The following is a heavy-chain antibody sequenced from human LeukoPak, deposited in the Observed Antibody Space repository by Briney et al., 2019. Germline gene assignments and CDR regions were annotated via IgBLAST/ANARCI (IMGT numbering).Heavy chain of an antibody. Sequence: GGSLRLSCTASGFFFSSYSVNWVRQAPRKGLEWVSSISSGSLHMYYADSVKGRFTISRDNAKSSLYLEMNSLRAEDTAVYYCYASGTYYNDYWGQGTLVTVSS. CDR1: GFFFSSYS. D-gene: IGHD3-10*01. CDR3: YASGTYYNDY. V-gene: IGHV3-21*01. CDR2: ISSGSLHM. J-gene: IGHJ4*02.